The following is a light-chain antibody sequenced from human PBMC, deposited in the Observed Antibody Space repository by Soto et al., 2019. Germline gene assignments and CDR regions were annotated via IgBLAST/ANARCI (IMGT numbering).Light chain of an antibody. Sequence: EIVMTQSPATLSVSPGETATLSCRASQSVSSKLAWYQHKPGQAPRLLIYGASTRAPGIPARISGGGSGTEFTLTISSLQSEDFAVYYCQQSYNWPRTFGQGTRLEIK. V-gene: IGKV3-15*01. CDR3: QQSYNWPRT. CDR2: GAS. CDR1: QSVSSK. J-gene: IGKJ5*01.